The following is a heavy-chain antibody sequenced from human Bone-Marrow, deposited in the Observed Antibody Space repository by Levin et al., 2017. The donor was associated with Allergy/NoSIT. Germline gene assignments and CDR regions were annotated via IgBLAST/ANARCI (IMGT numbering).Heavy chain of an antibody. CDR3: ATSAVAGPVDYYYMDV. CDR1: GVTVSSKY. Sequence: GESLKISCAASGVTVSSKYMSWVRQAPGKGLEWVSVIHRSGNTYYADSVKGRFTISRDNSKNTLFLQMNSLRSEDTAVYYCATSAVAGPVDYYYMDVWGQGTTVTVSS. CDR2: IHRSGNT. D-gene: IGHD6-19*01. J-gene: IGHJ6*03. V-gene: IGHV3-66*02.